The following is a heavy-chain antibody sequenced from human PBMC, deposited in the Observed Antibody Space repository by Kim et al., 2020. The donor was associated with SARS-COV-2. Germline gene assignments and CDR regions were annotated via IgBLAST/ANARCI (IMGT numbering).Heavy chain of an antibody. CDR2: IWYDGSYK. CDR1: GFSFSSYG. Sequence: GGSLRLSCAASGFSFSSYGMHWVRQAPGKGLEWVAIIWYDGSYKYYGDSVEGRITVSRDNSKNTLYLQMNSMRAEDTSVYYCAREDTFKFDYWGQGALVTVSS. J-gene: IGHJ4*02. CDR3: AREDTFKFDY. D-gene: IGHD5-18*01. V-gene: IGHV3-33*08.